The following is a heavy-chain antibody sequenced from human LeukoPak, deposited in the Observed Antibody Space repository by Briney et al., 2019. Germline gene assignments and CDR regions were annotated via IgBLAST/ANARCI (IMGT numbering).Heavy chain of an antibody. J-gene: IGHJ3*02. CDR1: GYSFASYW. D-gene: IGHD6-6*01. CDR3: ARQKYSSSSRAFDI. CDR2: IYPGDSDT. Sequence: GESLKISCKGSGYSFASYWIGWVRQMTGKGLEWMGIIYPGDSDTRYSPSFQGQVTISADKSISTAYLQWSSLKASDTAMYYCARQKYSSSSRAFDIWGQGTMVTVSS. V-gene: IGHV5-51*01.